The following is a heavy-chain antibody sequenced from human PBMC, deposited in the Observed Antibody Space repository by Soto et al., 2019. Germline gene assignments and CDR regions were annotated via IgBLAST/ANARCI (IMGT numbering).Heavy chain of an antibody. Sequence: EVQLVESGGDLVKPGGSLRLSCAASGLTFSNAWMSWVRQAPGKGLEWVGRIKNKTDGGTRDYAAPVKGRFTISRDDSRNTLYLQMNSLKTEDTAVYYCTTDDPLNTYWGQGTLVTVSS. CDR1: GLTFSNAW. V-gene: IGHV3-15*01. J-gene: IGHJ4*02. CDR3: TTDDPLNTY. CDR2: IKNKTDGGTR.